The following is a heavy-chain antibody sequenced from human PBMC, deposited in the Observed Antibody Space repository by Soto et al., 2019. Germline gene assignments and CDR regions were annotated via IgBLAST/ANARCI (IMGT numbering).Heavy chain of an antibody. CDR3: ARGPNITMVRGVFSV. V-gene: IGHV4-34*01. Sequence: KTSETLSLTCAVYGGSFSGYYWIWIRQPPGKGLEWIGEINHSGSTNYNPSLKSRVTISVDTSTNQFSLKLSSVTAADTAVYYCARGPNITMVRGVFSVWGQGTLVTVSS. D-gene: IGHD3-10*01. CDR1: GGSFSGYY. J-gene: IGHJ4*02. CDR2: INHSGST.